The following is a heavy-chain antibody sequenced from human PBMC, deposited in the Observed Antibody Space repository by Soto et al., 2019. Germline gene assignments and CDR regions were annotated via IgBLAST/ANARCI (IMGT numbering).Heavy chain of an antibody. CDR2: IYNSGST. D-gene: IGHD3-16*02. J-gene: IGHJ4*02. CDR3: ASTVIGGFEY. V-gene: IGHV4-59*01. Sequence: QVKMQESGPGLVKPSETLSLTCNVSGASISSYYWSWIRQPPEKGLEWIAYIYNSGSTNYNPSLKSRVTISVDTSKNQFSLDLSSVTAAHTSVYYCASTVIGGFEYWGQGTKVTVSS. CDR1: GASISSYY.